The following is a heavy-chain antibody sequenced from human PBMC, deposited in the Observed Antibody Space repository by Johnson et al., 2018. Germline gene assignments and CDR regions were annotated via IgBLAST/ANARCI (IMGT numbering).Heavy chain of an antibody. D-gene: IGHD4-17*01. CDR1: GFTLSSYW. CDR2: INSDGSTT. CDR3: ARGNGHAFDM. J-gene: IGHJ3*02. V-gene: IGHV3-74*01. Sequence: VQLQESGGGPVQPGGSLRLSCSASGFTLSSYWMDWVRQDPGKGLVWVSGINSDGSTTSYADSVKGRFTISRDNAENTLFLQMNSLRADDTAVYYCARGNGHAFDMWGQGTLVTVSS.